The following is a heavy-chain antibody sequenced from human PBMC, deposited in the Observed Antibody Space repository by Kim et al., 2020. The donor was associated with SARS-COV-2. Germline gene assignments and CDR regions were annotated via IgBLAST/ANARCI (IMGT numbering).Heavy chain of an antibody. CDR3: ARGSGRYYSNLVDY. Sequence: EDSGKGRFTIASDHAKDSLYLQMNSLRDEDTAVYYCARGSGRYYSNLVDYWGQGTLVTVSS. D-gene: IGHD3-10*01. J-gene: IGHJ4*02. V-gene: IGHV3-48*02.